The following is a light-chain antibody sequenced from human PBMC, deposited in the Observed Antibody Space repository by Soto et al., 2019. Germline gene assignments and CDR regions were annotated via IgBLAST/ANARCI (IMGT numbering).Light chain of an antibody. Sequence: EIVLTQSPATLSLSPGERATLSCRASQSVGSYLIWYQQKPGQAPRLLIYDASMRATGIPARFSGSGSGTDFTLTISSLEPEDFAVFYCQQRHNWPPLTFGGGTKVEI. CDR1: QSVGSY. CDR3: QQRHNWPPLT. CDR2: DAS. V-gene: IGKV3-11*01. J-gene: IGKJ4*01.